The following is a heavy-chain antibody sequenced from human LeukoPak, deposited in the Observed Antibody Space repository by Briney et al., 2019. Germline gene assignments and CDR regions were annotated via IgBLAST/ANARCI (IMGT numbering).Heavy chain of an antibody. Sequence: PGGSLRLSCAASGFTFSSYWMHWVRQAPGKGLEWVSSISSSSSYIYYADSVKGRFTISRDNAKNSLYLQMNSLRAEDTAVYYCARVRADITMARGYNWFDPWGQGTLVTVSS. V-gene: IGHV3-21*01. CDR1: GFTFSSYW. D-gene: IGHD3-10*01. CDR3: ARVRADITMARGYNWFDP. J-gene: IGHJ5*02. CDR2: ISSSSSYI.